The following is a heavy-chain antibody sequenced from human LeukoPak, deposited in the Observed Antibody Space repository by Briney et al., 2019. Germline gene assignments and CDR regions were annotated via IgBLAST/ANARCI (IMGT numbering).Heavy chain of an antibody. CDR3: ANHHGDPRWYYFDY. J-gene: IGHJ4*02. CDR1: GFTFSSYA. D-gene: IGHD4-17*01. Sequence: GGSLRLSCAASGFTFSSYAMSWVRQAPGKGLEWVSAISGSGGSTYYADSVKGRFTISRDNSKSTLYLQMNSLRAEDTAVYYCANHHGDPRWYYFDYWGQGTLVTVSS. CDR2: ISGSGGST. V-gene: IGHV3-23*01.